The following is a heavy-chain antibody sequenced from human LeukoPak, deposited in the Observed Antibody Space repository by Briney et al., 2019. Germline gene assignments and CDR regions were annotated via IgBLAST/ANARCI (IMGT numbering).Heavy chain of an antibody. CDR1: GFTYCECY. CDR2: ISSSSRCT. V-gene: IGHV3-11*06. J-gene: IGHJ4*02. CDR3: ARASRLPDY. Sequence: PGGSLTLSCAASGFTYCECYMRWLPPAPGRGLEGVSYISSSSRCTNYAESVRGRFSIPRDNAKNSLYLQMNSLRAEDTAVYDCARASRLPDYWGQGTLVTVSS. D-gene: IGHD5-18*01.